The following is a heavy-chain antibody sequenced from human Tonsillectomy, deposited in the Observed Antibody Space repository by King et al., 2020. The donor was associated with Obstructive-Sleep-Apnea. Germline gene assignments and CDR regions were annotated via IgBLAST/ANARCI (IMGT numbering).Heavy chain of an antibody. V-gene: IGHV4-4*02. D-gene: IGHD2-15*01. CDR1: GGSIGSSNL. J-gene: IGHJ4*02. CDR2: IYHSGST. Sequence: VQLQESGPGLVKPSETLSLTCAVSGGSIGSSNLWSWVRQPPGKGLEWIGEIYHSGSTNYNPSLKSRVTISVDKSKNQFSLKVSSVTAADTAVYYCARGTPHYCSGGSCYSYGLDYWGQGTLVTVSS. CDR3: ARGTPHYCSGGSCYSYGLDY.